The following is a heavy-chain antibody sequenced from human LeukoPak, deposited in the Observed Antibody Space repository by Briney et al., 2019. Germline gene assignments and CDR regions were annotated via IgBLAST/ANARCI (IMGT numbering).Heavy chain of an antibody. V-gene: IGHV4-39*01. J-gene: IGHJ4*02. CDR3: AGAGGTFDN. D-gene: IGHD1-1*01. CDR2: IYYSGST. Sequence: SETLSLTCTVSGGSISSSGYYWGWIRQPPGKGLEWIGSIYYSGSTYYNPSLKSRVTMSVDTSKNQFSLKLSSVTAADTAVYYCAGAGGTFDNWGQGTLVTVSS. CDR1: GGSISSSGYY.